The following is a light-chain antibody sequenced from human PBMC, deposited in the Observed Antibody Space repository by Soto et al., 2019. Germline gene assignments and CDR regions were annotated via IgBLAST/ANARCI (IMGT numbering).Light chain of an antibody. J-gene: IGLJ2*01. CDR2: EVS. Sequence: QSVLTQPASVSGSPGQSITISCTGTSSDVGGYNYVSWYQQNPGKAPKLVIYEVSNRPSGVSYRFSGSKSGNTSSLTISGLQAEDEADYYCSSYTSSITVVLGGGTKLTVL. V-gene: IGLV2-14*01. CDR3: SSYTSSITVV. CDR1: SSDVGGYNY.